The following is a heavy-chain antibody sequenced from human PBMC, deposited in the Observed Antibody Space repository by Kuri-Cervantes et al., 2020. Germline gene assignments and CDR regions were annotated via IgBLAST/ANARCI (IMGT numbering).Heavy chain of an antibody. Sequence: GESLKISCAASGFTFSDYYMSWIRQAPGKGLEWVSSISSSSSYIYYADSVKGRFTISRDNAKNSLYLQMNSLRAEDTAVYYCARDTGLLWFGELLPPYYGMDVWGQGTTVTVSS. D-gene: IGHD3-10*01. CDR1: GFTFSDYY. J-gene: IGHJ6*02. CDR2: ISSSSSYI. V-gene: IGHV3-11*06. CDR3: ARDTGLLWFGELLPPYYGMDV.